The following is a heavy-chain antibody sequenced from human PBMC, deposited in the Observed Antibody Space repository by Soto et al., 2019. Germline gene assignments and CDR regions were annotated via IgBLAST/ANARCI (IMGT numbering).Heavy chain of an antibody. D-gene: IGHD3-22*01. Sequence: GGSLRLSCAASGFTFSSYGMHWVRQAPGKGLEWVAVISYDGNNKYYADSVKGRFTISRDNSKNTLYLQMNSLRAEDTAVYYCAKPDSSGYYYFDYWGQGTLVTVSS. CDR2: ISYDGNNK. J-gene: IGHJ4*02. CDR3: AKPDSSGYYYFDY. CDR1: GFTFSSYG. V-gene: IGHV3-30*18.